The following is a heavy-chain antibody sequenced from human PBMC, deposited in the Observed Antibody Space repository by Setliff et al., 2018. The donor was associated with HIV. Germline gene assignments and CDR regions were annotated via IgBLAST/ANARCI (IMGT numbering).Heavy chain of an antibody. CDR2: INPNSGGT. CDR1: GYTFSNYG. J-gene: IGHJ3*02. Sequence: ASVKVSCKASGYTFSNYGITWVRQAPGQGLEWMGWINPNSGGTNYAQKFQGRVNMARDTSISTTYMELSRLRSDDTAVYYCARDPGYKSTWYGVFDIWGQGTMVT. CDR3: ARDPGYKSTWYGVFDI. V-gene: IGHV1-2*02. D-gene: IGHD6-13*01.